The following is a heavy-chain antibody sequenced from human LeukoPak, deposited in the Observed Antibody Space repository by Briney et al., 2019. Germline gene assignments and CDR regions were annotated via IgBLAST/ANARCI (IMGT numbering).Heavy chain of an antibody. V-gene: IGHV4-39*07. CDR2: IYYSGST. CDR3: ARGPWGPYYYYYYGMDV. J-gene: IGHJ6*02. D-gene: IGHD3-16*01. Sequence: SETLSLTCTVSGGSISSSSYYWGWIRQPPGKGLEWIGSIYYSGSTYYNPSLKSRVTISVDTSKNQFSLKLSSVTAADTAVYYCARGPWGPYYYYYYGMDVWGQGTTVTVSS. CDR1: GGSISSSSYY.